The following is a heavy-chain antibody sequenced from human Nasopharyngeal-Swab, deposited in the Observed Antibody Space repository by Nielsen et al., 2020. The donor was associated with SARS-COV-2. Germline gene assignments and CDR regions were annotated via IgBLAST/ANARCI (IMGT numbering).Heavy chain of an antibody. V-gene: IGHV3-53*01. CDR2: IYGGGTT. D-gene: IGHD5-24*01. Sequence: GESLKISCAASGLSVTNSHMNWIRQAPGKGLEWVSVIYGGGTTEYADSVRGRFTISRDRSGNTLYLQMNSLGADDTAIYYCARDPREDGYSFFDYWGQGTEVTVSS. J-gene: IGHJ4*02. CDR1: GLSVTNSH. CDR3: ARDPREDGYSFFDY.